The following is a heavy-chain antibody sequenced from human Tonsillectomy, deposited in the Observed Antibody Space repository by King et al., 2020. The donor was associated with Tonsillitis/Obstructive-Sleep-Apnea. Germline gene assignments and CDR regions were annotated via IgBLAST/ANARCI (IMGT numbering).Heavy chain of an antibody. CDR1: GFTFSTYW. D-gene: IGHD2-15*01. J-gene: IGHJ5*02. CDR2: INGDGSST. CDR3: ARVQLETHCSGDSCYGFGGNNWFDP. Sequence: VQLVESGGGLVQPGGSLRLSCAASGFTFSTYWMHWVRQAPGKGLVWVSRINGDGSSTTYADSVQGRFTISRDNAKNTLYLEMNSLRDEDTAVYYCARVQLETHCSGDSCYGFGGNNWFDPWGQGTLVIVSS. V-gene: IGHV3-74*01.